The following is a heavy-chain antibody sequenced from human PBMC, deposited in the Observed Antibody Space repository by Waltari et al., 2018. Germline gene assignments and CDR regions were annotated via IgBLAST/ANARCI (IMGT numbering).Heavy chain of an antibody. CDR2: INPDGGST. Sequence: QVQLVQSGAEVKKPGASVKVSCKASGYPFTTYYMHWVRQAPGQGLEWVGIINPDGGSTSYAQKFQDRLTMTRDTSTSTVYMQLTSLTSEDTAVYYCASQRAGSGLLSIDSWGHGTLVTVSS. CDR1: GYPFTTYY. CDR3: ASQRAGSGLLSIDS. D-gene: IGHD6-19*01. J-gene: IGHJ5*01. V-gene: IGHV1-46*03.